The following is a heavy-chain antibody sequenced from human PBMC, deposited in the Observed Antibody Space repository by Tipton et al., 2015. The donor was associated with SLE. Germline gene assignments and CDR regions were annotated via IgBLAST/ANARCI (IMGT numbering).Heavy chain of an antibody. CDR1: GGSISSYY. D-gene: IGHD1-14*01. Sequence: TLSLTCTVSGGSISSYYWSWIRQPPGKGLEWIGDISYSGSTNYSPSLKSRVTISVDTSKNQFSLKLSSVTAADTAVYYCARVRNLLDYWGQGTLVTVSS. J-gene: IGHJ4*02. CDR2: ISYSGST. V-gene: IGHV4-59*12. CDR3: ARVRNLLDY.